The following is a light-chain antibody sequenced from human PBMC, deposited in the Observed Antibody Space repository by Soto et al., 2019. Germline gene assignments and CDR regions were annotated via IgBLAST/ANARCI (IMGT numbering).Light chain of an antibody. V-gene: IGKV1-39*01. Sequence: DIQMTQSPSSLSASVGDRVTITCRANQGIRNALNWYQQKPGKAPKVLIYGASSLQSGVPSRFNGSGSGTDFSLTIRSLQPEDFATDYWQQSFSSLSITFGQGKRLEIK. J-gene: IGKJ5*01. CDR2: GAS. CDR3: QQSFSSLSIT. CDR1: QGIRNA.